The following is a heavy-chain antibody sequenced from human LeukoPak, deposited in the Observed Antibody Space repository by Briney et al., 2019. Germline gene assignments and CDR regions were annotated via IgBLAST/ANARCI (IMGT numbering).Heavy chain of an antibody. J-gene: IGHJ4*02. Sequence: ETLSLTCTVSDDSITMYYWTWIRQPPGKGLEWVANIKQDGSEKYYVDSVKGRFTISRDNAKNSLYLQMNSLRAEDTAVYYCARDGSGRQLDYWGQGTLVTVSS. V-gene: IGHV3-7*01. D-gene: IGHD1-26*01. CDR1: DDSITMYY. CDR2: IKQDGSEK. CDR3: ARDGSGRQLDY.